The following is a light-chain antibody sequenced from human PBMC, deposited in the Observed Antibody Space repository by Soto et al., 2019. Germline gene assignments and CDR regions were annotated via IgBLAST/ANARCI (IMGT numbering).Light chain of an antibody. CDR2: GNG. Sequence: QSVLTQPPSVSGAPGQRVTISCSGTSSSIGAGYEVHWYHQLPGTAPKLVVSGNGNRPSGVPDRLSGSKSGNTASLTISGLQADDEADYYCCSYAGNYTFFGGGTKVTVL. CDR3: CSYAGNYTF. J-gene: IGLJ2*01. CDR1: SSSIGAGYE. V-gene: IGLV1-40*01.